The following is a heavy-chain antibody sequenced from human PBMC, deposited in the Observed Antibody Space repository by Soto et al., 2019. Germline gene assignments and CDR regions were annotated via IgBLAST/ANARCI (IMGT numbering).Heavy chain of an antibody. CDR2: ISYDGSNK. Sequence: GSLRLSCAASGFTFSSYAMHWVRQAPGKGLEWVAVISYDGSNKYYADSVKGRFTISRDNSKNTLYLQMNSLRAEDTAVYYCARDTRGYCSGGSCYGGFDYRGQGTLVTVSS. CDR3: ARDTRGYCSGGSCYGGFDY. V-gene: IGHV3-30-3*01. J-gene: IGHJ4*02. D-gene: IGHD2-15*01. CDR1: GFTFSSYA.